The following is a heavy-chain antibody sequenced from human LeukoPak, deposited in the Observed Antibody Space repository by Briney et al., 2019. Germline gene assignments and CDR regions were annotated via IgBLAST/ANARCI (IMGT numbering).Heavy chain of an antibody. J-gene: IGHJ4*02. Sequence: GGSLRLSCTASGFSFSGHWIHWARQLPGKGLVWVSRISPTGSTTSYADSVKGRFTVSRDNAKNTLYLQVNNLRAEDTAVYYCARGPNSNWSGLDFWGQGTLLTVSS. CDR2: ISPTGSTT. CDR1: GFSFSGHW. D-gene: IGHD6-6*01. V-gene: IGHV3-74*01. CDR3: ARGPNSNWSGLDF.